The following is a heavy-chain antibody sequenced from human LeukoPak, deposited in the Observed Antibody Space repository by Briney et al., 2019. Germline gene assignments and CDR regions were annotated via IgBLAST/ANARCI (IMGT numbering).Heavy chain of an antibody. CDR1: GFTFSSYG. V-gene: IGHV3-30*02. CDR3: AKPYYDILTGYSPFDY. CDR2: IRYDGSNK. J-gene: IGHJ4*02. Sequence: GGSLRLSCAASGFTFSSYGMHWVRQAPGKGLEWVAFIRYDGSNKYYADSVKGRFTISRDNSKITLYLQMNSLRAEDTAVYYCAKPYYDILTGYSPFDYWGQGTLVTVSS. D-gene: IGHD3-9*01.